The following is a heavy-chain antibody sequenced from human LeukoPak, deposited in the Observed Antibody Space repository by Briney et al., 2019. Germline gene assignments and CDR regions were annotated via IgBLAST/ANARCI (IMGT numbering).Heavy chain of an antibody. CDR1: GFTSSSYA. J-gene: IGHJ3*02. V-gene: IGHV3-23*01. CDR3: AREGPFVDGGVFDI. Sequence: GGSLRLSCAGSGFTSSSYAMSWVRQAPGKGLDWVSGIGGGDGGTYYTDSVKGRFTIFRDISKNTLYLQMNSLRAEDTAVYYCAREGPFVDGGVFDIGGRGKMVTVS. CDR2: IGGGDGGT. D-gene: IGHD3-16*01.